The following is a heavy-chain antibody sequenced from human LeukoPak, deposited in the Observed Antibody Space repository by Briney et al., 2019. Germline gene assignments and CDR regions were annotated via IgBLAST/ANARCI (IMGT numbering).Heavy chain of an antibody. CDR1: GYTLTSYG. D-gene: IGHD3-22*01. Sequence: ASVKVSCKASGYTLTSYGISWVRQAPGQGLEWMGWISACNGNTNYAQKLQGRVTMTTDTSTSTAYMELRSLRSDDTAVYYCARDYESSGYYFMVDYWGQGTLVTVSS. V-gene: IGHV1-18*01. J-gene: IGHJ4*02. CDR2: ISACNGNT. CDR3: ARDYESSGYYFMVDY.